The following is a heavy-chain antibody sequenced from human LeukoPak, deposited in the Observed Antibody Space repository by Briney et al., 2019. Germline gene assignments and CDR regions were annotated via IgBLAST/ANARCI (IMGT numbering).Heavy chain of an antibody. Sequence: SETLSLTCTVSGVSISSYYWSWIRQPPGKGLEWIGYIYYSGSTNSNPSLKCRVTISVDTSNNQFSLKLSSVTAADTAVYCCARNDILSGYYNAGNAFDIWGQGTMVTVSS. J-gene: IGHJ3*02. CDR3: ARNDILSGYYNAGNAFDI. D-gene: IGHD3-9*01. CDR1: GVSISSYY. V-gene: IGHV4-59*12. CDR2: IYYSGST.